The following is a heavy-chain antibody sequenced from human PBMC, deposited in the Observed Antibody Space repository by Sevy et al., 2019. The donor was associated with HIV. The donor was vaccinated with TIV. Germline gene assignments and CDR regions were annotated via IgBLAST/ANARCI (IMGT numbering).Heavy chain of an antibody. CDR1: GGSIGSYY. CDR3: ARGGPTPGYYYYKDV. Sequence: SETLSLTCTVSGGSIGSYYWSWIRQPPGKGLEWIGYIYYSGSSNYNPSLKSRVTISVDTSKNQFSLKLSSVTAADTAVYYCARGGPTPGYYYYKDVWGKGTTVTVSS. CDR2: IYYSGSS. D-gene: IGHD1-26*01. J-gene: IGHJ6*03. V-gene: IGHV4-59*01.